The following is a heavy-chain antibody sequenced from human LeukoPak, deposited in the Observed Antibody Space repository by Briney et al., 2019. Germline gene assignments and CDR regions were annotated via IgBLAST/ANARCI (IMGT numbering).Heavy chain of an antibody. J-gene: IGHJ3*02. CDR1: GFTFSSYW. D-gene: IGHD1-26*01. CDR2: INSDGSST. Sequence: GGSLRLSCAASGFTFSSYWMHWVRQAPAKGLVLVSRINSDGSSTSYADSVKGRFTISRDNAKNTRYLQMNSLRAEDTAVYYCARLSQEWGLRDAFDIWGQGTMVTVSS. CDR3: ARLSQEWGLRDAFDI. V-gene: IGHV3-74*01.